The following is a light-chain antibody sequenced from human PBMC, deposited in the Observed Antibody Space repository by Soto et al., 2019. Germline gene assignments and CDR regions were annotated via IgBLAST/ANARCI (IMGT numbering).Light chain of an antibody. CDR3: SSYTTSSTVV. V-gene: IGLV2-14*03. CDR2: DVS. Sequence: QSALTQPASVSGSPGQSITVSCTGTSSDVGAYNYASWYQQHPGKAPKVMIFDVSNRPSGVSNRFSGSKSGNTASLTISGLQAEDEADYYCSSYTTSSTVVFGGGTKVTVL. J-gene: IGLJ2*01. CDR1: SSDVGAYNY.